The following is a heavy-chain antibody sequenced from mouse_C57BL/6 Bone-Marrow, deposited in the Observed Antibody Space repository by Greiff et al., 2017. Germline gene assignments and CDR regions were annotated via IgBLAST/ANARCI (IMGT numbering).Heavy chain of an antibody. CDR3: ARSGGYYFDY. J-gene: IGHJ2*01. CDR1: GYTFTSYG. D-gene: IGHD1-1*02. CDR2: IYPRSGNT. V-gene: IGHV1-81*01. Sequence: VQLQESGAELARPGASVKLSCKASGYTFTSYGISWVKQRTGQGLEWIGEIYPRSGNTYYNEKFKGKATLTAAKSSCTAYIELRSLTSEDSAVXVCARSGGYYFDYWGQGTTLTVSS.